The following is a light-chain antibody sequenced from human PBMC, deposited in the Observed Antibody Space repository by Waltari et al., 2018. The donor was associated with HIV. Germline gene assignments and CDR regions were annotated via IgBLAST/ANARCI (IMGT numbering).Light chain of an antibody. Sequence: EIVMTQSPATLSGSPGEGVTLSCRASQSIIINLAWYQQKPGQAPRLLMFGTSNRATGVPSRFRGSGSGTEFSLTISSLQSEDFAVYYCQQYNNWPLTFGGGTK. V-gene: IGKV3-15*01. CDR2: GTS. CDR1: QSIIIN. CDR3: QQYNNWPLT. J-gene: IGKJ4*01.